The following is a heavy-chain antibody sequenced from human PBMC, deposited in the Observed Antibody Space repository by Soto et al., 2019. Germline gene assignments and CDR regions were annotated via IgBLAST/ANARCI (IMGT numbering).Heavy chain of an antibody. Sequence: SETLSLTCTVPGGSISSSSYYWGWIRQPPGKGLEWIGSIYYSGSTYYNPSLKSRVTISVDTSKNQFSLKLSSVTAADTAVYYCARLHYYDSSGLFDYWGQGTLVTVSS. V-gene: IGHV4-39*01. CDR2: IYYSGST. D-gene: IGHD3-22*01. J-gene: IGHJ4*02. CDR1: GGSISSSSYY. CDR3: ARLHYYDSSGLFDY.